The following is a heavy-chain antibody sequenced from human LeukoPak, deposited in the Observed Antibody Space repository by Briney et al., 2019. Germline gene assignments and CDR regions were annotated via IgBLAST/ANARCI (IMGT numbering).Heavy chain of an antibody. J-gene: IGHJ4*02. CDR3: ARDPPRRYDY. CDR2: ITSGSDAI. D-gene: IGHD1-14*01. CDR1: GCTFSSYS. Sequence: PGGSLRLSCAASGCTFSSYSMNWGRQAPGKGLEWVSYITSGSDAIYYADSVKGRFTISRDNAKNSLYLQMSSLRAEETAVYYCARDPPRRYDYWGQGTLVTVSS. V-gene: IGHV3-48*01.